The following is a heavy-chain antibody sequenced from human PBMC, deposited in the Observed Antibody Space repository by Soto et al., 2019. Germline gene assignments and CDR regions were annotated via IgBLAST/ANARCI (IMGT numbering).Heavy chain of an antibody. D-gene: IGHD5-12*01. Sequence: QVQLQESGPGLVKPSGTLSLTCAVSSGSISSSNWWSWVRQTPGKGLEWIGEIYHSGSTNYNPSLKSRVIISVDKSKNQFSLNLRSVTAADTAVYYCARAFGYSGTHYYYYYMDVWGKGTTVTVSS. V-gene: IGHV4-4*02. J-gene: IGHJ6*03. CDR3: ARAFGYSGTHYYYYYMDV. CDR1: SGSISSSNW. CDR2: IYHSGST.